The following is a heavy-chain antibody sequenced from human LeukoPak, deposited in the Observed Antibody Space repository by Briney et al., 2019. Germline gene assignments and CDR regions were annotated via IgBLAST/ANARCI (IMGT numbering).Heavy chain of an antibody. V-gene: IGHV1-69*05. CDR1: GGTFSSYA. CDR3: ARGISGSGSQRGFDY. J-gene: IGHJ4*02. CDR2: IIPIFGTA. D-gene: IGHD3-10*01. Sequence: SVKVSCKASGGTFSSYAISWVRQAPGQGLEWMGGIIPIFGTANYAQKFQGRVTITTDESTSTAYMELSSLRSKDTAVYYCARGISGSGSQRGFDYWGQGTLVTVSS.